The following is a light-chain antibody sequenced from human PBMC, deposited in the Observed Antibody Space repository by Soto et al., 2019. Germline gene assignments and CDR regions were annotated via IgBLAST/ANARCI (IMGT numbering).Light chain of an antibody. CDR1: SSDVGGYNY. J-gene: IGLJ1*01. Sequence: QSALTQPRSVSVSPGQSVTISCTGTSSDVGGYNYVSWYQHHTGKAPKLMIYDVDKRPSGVPGRFSGSKSGNTASLTISGLQAEDEADYYCCSNAGSYPFVFGTGTKVTVL. CDR2: DVD. V-gene: IGLV2-11*01. CDR3: CSNAGSYPFV.